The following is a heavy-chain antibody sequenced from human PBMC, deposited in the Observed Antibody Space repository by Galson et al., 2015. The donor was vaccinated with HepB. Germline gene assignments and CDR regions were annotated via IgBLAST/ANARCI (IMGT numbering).Heavy chain of an antibody. CDR2: ISYDGNNN. CDR3: ARDQRASDFWSGYLWFDP. D-gene: IGHD3-3*01. CDR1: GFTFSGYG. V-gene: IGHV3-30-3*01. Sequence: SLRLSCAASGFTFSGYGLHWVRQAPGKGLEWVSFISYDGNNNSYIDSVKGRFTIFRDNSKNTVYLQMSSLRTEDTAVYYCARDQRASDFWSGYLWFDPWGQGTLVTVSS. J-gene: IGHJ5*02.